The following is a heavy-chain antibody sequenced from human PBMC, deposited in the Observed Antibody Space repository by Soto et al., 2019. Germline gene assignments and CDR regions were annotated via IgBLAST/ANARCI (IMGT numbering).Heavy chain of an antibody. CDR3: ARGNVVVTAIDY. D-gene: IGHD2-21*02. Sequence: ASVKVSCKXSGYTFTSYYMHWVRQAPGQGLEWMGIINPSGGSTSYAQKFQGRVTMTRDTSASTVYMELSSLRSEDTAVYYCARGNVVVTAIDYWGQGTLVTVSS. CDR1: GYTFTSYY. V-gene: IGHV1-46*01. J-gene: IGHJ4*02. CDR2: INPSGGST.